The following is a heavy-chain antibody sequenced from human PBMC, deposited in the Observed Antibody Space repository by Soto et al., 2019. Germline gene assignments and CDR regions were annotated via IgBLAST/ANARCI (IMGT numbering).Heavy chain of an antibody. J-gene: IGHJ4*02. V-gene: IGHV3-15*01. CDR1: GFTFSNAW. CDR2: IKSKTDGGTT. Sequence: EVQLVESGGGLVKPGGSLRLSCAASGFTFSNAWMSWVRQAPGKGLEWVGRIKSKTDGGTTDYAAPVKGRFTISREDSKNTLQLQMNSLKTEDTAVYYCTTDRNYDILTGYHADYWGQGTLVTVSS. D-gene: IGHD3-9*01. CDR3: TTDRNYDILTGYHADY.